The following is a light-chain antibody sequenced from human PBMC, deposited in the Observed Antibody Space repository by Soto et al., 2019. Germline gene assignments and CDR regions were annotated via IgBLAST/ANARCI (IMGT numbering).Light chain of an antibody. CDR1: QSINNY. CDR2: GAS. V-gene: IGKV1-39*01. Sequence: DIQMTQSPSSLSASVGDRVTITCRASQSINNYLNWYQQKPGKAPKLLIYGASSLQSGVPSRFSGSGAGTEFSLTIISLQPEDFATYYCQQSYITLSLTFGGGTKVDMK. CDR3: QQSYITLSLT. J-gene: IGKJ4*01.